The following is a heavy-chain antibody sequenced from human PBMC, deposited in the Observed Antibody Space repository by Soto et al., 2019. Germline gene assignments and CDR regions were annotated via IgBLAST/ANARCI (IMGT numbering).Heavy chain of an antibody. J-gene: IGHJ2*01. Sequence: GGSLRLSCTASGFTFDDYAMHWVRQAPEKGLEWASGISWNSGSIGYADSVKGRYTISRDNTKNSQYLKMTSPRADDTPLNNRAKDKYPGIPHNGPNWYFGLWGRGTLGTVSS. V-gene: IGHV3-9*01. D-gene: IGHD6-13*01. CDR2: ISWNSGSI. CDR3: AKDKYPGIPHNGPNWYFGL. CDR1: GFTFDDYA.